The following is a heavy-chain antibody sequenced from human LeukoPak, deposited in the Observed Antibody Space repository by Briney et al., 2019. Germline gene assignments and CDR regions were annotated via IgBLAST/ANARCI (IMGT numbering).Heavy chain of an antibody. Sequence: GGSLRLSCAASGFTFMSYSLNWVRQAPGKGLEGVSYISSASNTIYYADSVKGRFTISRDNAKNSLYLQMNSLRAEDTAMYYRARDGWFGDYNWFDPWGQGTLVTVSS. J-gene: IGHJ5*02. CDR3: ARDGWFGDYNWFDP. CDR1: GFTFMSYS. CDR2: ISSASNTI. D-gene: IGHD3-10*01. V-gene: IGHV3-48*01.